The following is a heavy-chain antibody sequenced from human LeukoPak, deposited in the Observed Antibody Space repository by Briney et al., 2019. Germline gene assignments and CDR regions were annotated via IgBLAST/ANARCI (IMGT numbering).Heavy chain of an antibody. V-gene: IGHV4-39*01. D-gene: IGHD6-19*01. CDR1: GGSFSGYY. Sequence: PSETLSLTCAVYGGSFSGYYWGWIRQPPGKGLEWIGSIYYTGNTYYNPSLNSRVTIPVDTSKNQFSLKLSSVTDADTAIYYCARLTSGWYVIYWGQGTLVTVSS. J-gene: IGHJ4*02. CDR2: IYYTGNT. CDR3: ARLTSGWYVIY.